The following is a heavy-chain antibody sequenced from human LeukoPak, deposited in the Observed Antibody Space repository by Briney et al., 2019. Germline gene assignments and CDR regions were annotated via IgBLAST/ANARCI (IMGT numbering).Heavy chain of an antibody. CDR1: GGTFSSYA. V-gene: IGHV1-69*04. Sequence: SVKVSCKASGGTFSSYAISWVRQAPGQGLEWMGRIIPILGIANYAQKFQGRVTITADKSTSTAYMELSSLRSEDSAVYYCARMEQLAEGLIVYWGQGTLVTVSS. D-gene: IGHD6-13*01. CDR2: IIPILGIA. CDR3: ARMEQLAEGLIVY. J-gene: IGHJ4*02.